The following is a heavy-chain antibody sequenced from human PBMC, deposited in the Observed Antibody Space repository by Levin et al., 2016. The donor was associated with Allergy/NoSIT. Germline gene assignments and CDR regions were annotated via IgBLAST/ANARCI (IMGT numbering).Heavy chain of an antibody. J-gene: IGHJ6*03. D-gene: IGHD6-19*01. CDR3: ARGSGGSSGWSKRRVYYYYYMDV. CDR2: INHSGST. V-gene: IGHV4-34*01. CDR1: GGSFSGYY. Sequence: SETLSLTCAVYGGSFSGYYWSWIRQPPGKGLEWIGEINHSGSTNYNPSLKSRVTISVDTSKNQFSLKLSSVTAADTAVYYCARGSGGSSGWSKRRVYYYYYMDVWGKGTTVTVSS.